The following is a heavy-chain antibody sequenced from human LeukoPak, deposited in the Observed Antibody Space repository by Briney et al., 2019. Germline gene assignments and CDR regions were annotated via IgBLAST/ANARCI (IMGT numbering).Heavy chain of an antibody. CDR1: GGTFCSYA. CDR3: ATRPRPPYYDSSGYSV. D-gene: IGHD3-22*01. J-gene: IGHJ4*02. CDR2: IIPIFGTA. V-gene: IGHV1-69*05. Sequence: GASVKVSCKASGGTFCSYAISWVRQAPGQGLEWMGRIIPIFGTANYAQKFQGRVTITTDESTSTAYMELSSLRSEDTAVYYCATRPRPPYYDSSGYSVWGQGTLVTVSS.